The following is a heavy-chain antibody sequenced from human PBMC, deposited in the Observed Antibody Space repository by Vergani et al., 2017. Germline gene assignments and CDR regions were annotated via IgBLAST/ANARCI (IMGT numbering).Heavy chain of an antibody. V-gene: IGHV1-46*01. J-gene: IGHJ4*02. D-gene: IGHD4-23*01. CDR3: ARGDYGGNSFDY. Sequence: QVQLVQSGAEVKKPGASVKIACKTSGYTFTNHHLHWVRQAPGQGLEWMGIITPGGSTDYGPKFQGRATMTRDTSISTAYMELSRLRSDDTAVYYCARGDYGGNSFDYWGQGTLVTVSS. CDR2: ITPGGST. CDR1: GYTFTNHH.